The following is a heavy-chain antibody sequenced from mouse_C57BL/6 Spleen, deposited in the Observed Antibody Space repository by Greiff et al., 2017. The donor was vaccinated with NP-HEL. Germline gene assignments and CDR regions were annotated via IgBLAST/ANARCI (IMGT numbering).Heavy chain of an antibody. J-gene: IGHJ4*01. CDR1: GYTFTSYW. V-gene: IGHV1-72*01. Sequence: QVQLQQSGAELVKPGASVKLSCKASGYTFTSYWMHWVKQRPGRGLEWIGRIDPNSGGTKYNEKFKSKATLTVDKPSSTAYMQLSSLTSEDSAVYYCARGNWDGNYYAMDYWGQGTSVTVSS. CDR2: IDPNSGGT. D-gene: IGHD4-1*02. CDR3: ARGNWDGNYYAMDY.